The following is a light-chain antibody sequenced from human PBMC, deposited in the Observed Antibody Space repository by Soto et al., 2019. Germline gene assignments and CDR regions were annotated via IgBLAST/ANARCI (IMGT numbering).Light chain of an antibody. CDR2: AAS. J-gene: IGKJ4*01. V-gene: IGKV1-39*01. CDR1: QSITSY. CDR3: QQSYSIFT. Sequence: DMQLTQSPSSLSASVGDRFTITCRTSQSITSYMNWYQQKTGKAPKLLIYAASTLQNGVSSRFSGSGSGTDFTLTISNLQPEDFATYYCQQSYSIFTFGGGTKVELK.